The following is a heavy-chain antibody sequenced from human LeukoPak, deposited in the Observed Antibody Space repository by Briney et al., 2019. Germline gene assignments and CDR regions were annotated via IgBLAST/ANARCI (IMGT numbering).Heavy chain of an antibody. Sequence: GGSLRLSCAASGFTFSSYWMNWVRQAPGKGLEWVANINQDGSEKFYVDSVKGRFIISRDNAKNSLYLQFNSLRAEDTAVYYCARERASGYCSGGGCYGYFDYWGQGTLVIVSS. D-gene: IGHD2-15*01. CDR2: INQDGSEK. J-gene: IGHJ4*02. V-gene: IGHV3-7*01. CDR3: ARERASGYCSGGGCYGYFDY. CDR1: GFTFSSYW.